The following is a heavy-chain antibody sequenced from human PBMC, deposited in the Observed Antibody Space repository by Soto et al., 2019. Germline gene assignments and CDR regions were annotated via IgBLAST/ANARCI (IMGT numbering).Heavy chain of an antibody. D-gene: IGHD3-10*01. J-gene: IGHJ5*02. CDR3: ARGVGSGSYYNQYNWFDP. CDR2: IYYSGST. V-gene: IGHV4-4*02. Sequence: PSETLSLTCAVSGGSISSSNWWSWVRQPPGKGLEWIRYIYYSGSTYYNPSLKSRVTISVDTSKNQFSLKLSSVTAADTAVYYCARGVGSGSYYNQYNWFDPWGQGTLVTVSS. CDR1: GGSISSSNW.